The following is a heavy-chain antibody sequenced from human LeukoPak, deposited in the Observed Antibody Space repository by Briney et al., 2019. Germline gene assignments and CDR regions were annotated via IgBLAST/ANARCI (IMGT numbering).Heavy chain of an antibody. D-gene: IGHD3-10*01. V-gene: IGHV4-59*01. CDR2: FHYSGST. CDR3: AAAVWFGETDYFYYYMDV. Sequence: PSQSLSLTCILSGPSITSYYSSWNRPPPGKGLEWTGYFHYSGSTNYNPSLNSRVTISVDTSKTQFSLKLSSVTAADTAVYYCAAAVWFGETDYFYYYMDVWGKGTPVTVSS. CDR1: GPSITSYY. J-gene: IGHJ6*03.